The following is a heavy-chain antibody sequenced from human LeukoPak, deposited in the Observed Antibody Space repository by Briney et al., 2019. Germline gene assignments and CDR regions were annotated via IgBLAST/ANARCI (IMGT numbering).Heavy chain of an antibody. D-gene: IGHD3-3*01. Sequence: PGGSLRLSCAASGFTFSNAWMSWVRQAPGKGLEWVGRIKSKTDGGTTDYAAPAKGRFTISRDDSKNTLYLQMNSLKTEDTAVYYCTTRYDFWSGYTTDYWGQGTLVTVSS. J-gene: IGHJ4*02. CDR1: GFTFSNAW. V-gene: IGHV3-15*01. CDR2: IKSKTDGGTT. CDR3: TTRYDFWSGYTTDY.